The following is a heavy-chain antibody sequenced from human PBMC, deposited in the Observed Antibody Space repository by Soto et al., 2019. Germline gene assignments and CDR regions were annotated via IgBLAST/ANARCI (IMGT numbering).Heavy chain of an antibody. J-gene: IGHJ4*02. D-gene: IGHD2-15*01. CDR2: ISYDGSNK. CDR3: ARGDKDCSGGSCYYQKEYYFDY. CDR1: GFTFSSYA. Sequence: PGGSLRLSCAAAGFTFSSYAMHWVRQAPGKGLEWVAVISYDGSNKYYADSVKGRFTISRDNSKNTLYLQMNSLRAEDTAVYYCARGDKDCSGGSCYYQKEYYFDYWGQGT. V-gene: IGHV3-30-3*01.